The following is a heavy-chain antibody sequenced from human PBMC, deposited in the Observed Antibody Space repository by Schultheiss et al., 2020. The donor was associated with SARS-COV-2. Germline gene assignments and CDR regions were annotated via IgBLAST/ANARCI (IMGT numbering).Heavy chain of an antibody. V-gene: IGHV4-31*03. J-gene: IGHJ5*02. D-gene: IGHD3-3*01. Sequence: SETLSLTCTVSGGSISSGGYYWSWIRQHPGKGLEWIGYIYYSGSTYYNPSLKSRLTISLDTSKNQFSLKLTSVTAADTAVYYCARGPAPYSDFWTDSYTGWFDPWGQGTLVTVSS. CDR2: IYYSGST. CDR3: ARGPAPYSDFWTDSYTGWFDP. CDR1: GGSISSGGYY.